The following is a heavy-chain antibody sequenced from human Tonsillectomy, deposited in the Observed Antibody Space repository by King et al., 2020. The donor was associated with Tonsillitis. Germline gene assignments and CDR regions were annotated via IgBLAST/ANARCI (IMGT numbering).Heavy chain of an antibody. D-gene: IGHD6-13*01. Sequence: VQLVESGGGLVKPGGSLRLSCAASGFTFSSYCINWVRQAPGKGLEWVSSITSSSSYIYYADSVKGRFTISRDNAKNSLNLQMNSRRVEDTAVYYCAGATLGSSRRPGALDVWGQGTTVTVSS. V-gene: IGHV3-21*01. CDR3: AGATLGSSRRPGALDV. CDR1: GFTFSSYC. CDR2: ITSSSSYI. J-gene: IGHJ6*02.